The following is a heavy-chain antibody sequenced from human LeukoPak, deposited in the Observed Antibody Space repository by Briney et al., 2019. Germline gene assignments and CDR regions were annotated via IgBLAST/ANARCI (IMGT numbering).Heavy chain of an antibody. J-gene: IGHJ4*02. Sequence: SETLSLTCTVSGGSISSYYWSWIRQPPGKGLEWIGYIYYSGTTNYNPSFKSRVTISVDTSKNQFSLKLSSVTAADTAVYYCARGVYIAAAQYGYWGQGTLVTVSS. CDR1: GGSISSYY. D-gene: IGHD6-13*01. V-gene: IGHV4-59*01. CDR3: ARGVYIAAAQYGY. CDR2: IYYSGTT.